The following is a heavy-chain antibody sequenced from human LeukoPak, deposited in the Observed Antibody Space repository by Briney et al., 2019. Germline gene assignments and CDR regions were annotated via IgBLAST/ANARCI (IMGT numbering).Heavy chain of an antibody. J-gene: IGHJ4*02. CDR1: AGSISSYF. D-gene: IGHD3-16*01. V-gene: IGHV4-4*07. CDR2: IYSSGRT. CDR3: ARLGDQWVFCLDY. Sequence: SVKLSLTCTVSAGSISSYFWSWVPQPAGKGLEWIGNIYSSGRTKYNTFLKSRVTMSIDTSKNQFSLKVGSETAADTAVYYCARLGDQWVFCLDYWGQGTLVTVSS.